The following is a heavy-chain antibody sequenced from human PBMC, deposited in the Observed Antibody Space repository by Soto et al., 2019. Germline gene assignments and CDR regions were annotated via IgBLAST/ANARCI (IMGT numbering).Heavy chain of an antibody. V-gene: IGHV4-59*01. D-gene: IGHD6-13*01. CDR1: GASITSYY. Sequence: SETLSLTCTVSGASITSYYWSWIRQPPGKGLEWIGHIYYTGSTNYNPSLKSRVTISVDTSKRQFSLKLNSLTTADTAVYFCARDRAYSSSWFENWFDPWGQGILVTVS. J-gene: IGHJ5*02. CDR2: IYYTGST. CDR3: ARDRAYSSSWFENWFDP.